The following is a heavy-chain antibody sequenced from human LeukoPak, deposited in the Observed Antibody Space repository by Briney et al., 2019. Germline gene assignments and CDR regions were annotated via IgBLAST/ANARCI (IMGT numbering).Heavy chain of an antibody. V-gene: IGHV1-2*02. CDR2: INPNSGGT. J-gene: IGHJ5*02. CDR3: ARGPHRYCSSTSCYRYNWFDP. CDR1: GYTFTGYY. D-gene: IGHD2-2*02. Sequence: GASVKVSCKASGYTFTGYYMHWVRQAPGQGLEWMGWINPNSGGTNHAQKFQGRVTMTRDTSISTAYMELSRLRSDDTAVYYCARGPHRYCSSTSCYRYNWFDPWGQGTLVTVSS.